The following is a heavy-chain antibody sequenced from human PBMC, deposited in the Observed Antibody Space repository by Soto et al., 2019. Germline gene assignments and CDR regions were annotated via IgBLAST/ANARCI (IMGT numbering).Heavy chain of an antibody. D-gene: IGHD6-13*01. V-gene: IGHV4-39*01. Sequence: QLQLQESGPGLVKPSETLSLTCTVSGGSISSSSYYWGWIRQPPGKGLEWIGSIYYSGSTYYNPSLKSRVTISVDTSKNQFSLKLSSVTAADTAVYYCARRYSSSWYLSDWFDPWAREPWSLSPQ. CDR3: ARRYSSSWYLSDWFDP. CDR2: IYYSGST. J-gene: IGHJ5*02. CDR1: GGSISSSSYY.